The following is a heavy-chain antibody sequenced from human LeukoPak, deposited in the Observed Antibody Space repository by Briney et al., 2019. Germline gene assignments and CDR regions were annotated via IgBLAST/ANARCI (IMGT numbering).Heavy chain of an antibody. Sequence: SETLSLTCTVSGGSISSHYWSWIRQPPGKGLEWIGYIYYSGSTNYNPSLKSRVTISVDTSKNQFSLKLSSVTAADTAVYYCARDGNSWDSSSWVGLDPWGQGTLVTVSS. V-gene: IGHV4-59*11. CDR1: GGSISSHY. CDR2: IYYSGST. D-gene: IGHD6-13*01. CDR3: ARDGNSWDSSSWVGLDP. J-gene: IGHJ5*02.